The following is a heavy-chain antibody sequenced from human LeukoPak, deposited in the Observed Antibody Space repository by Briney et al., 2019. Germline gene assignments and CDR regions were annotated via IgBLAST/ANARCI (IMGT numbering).Heavy chain of an antibody. Sequence: ASVKVSCKASGYTFTSYGISWVRQAPGQGLEWMGWISAYNGNTNYAQKLQGRVTMTTDTSTSTAYMERRGLRSDDTAVYYCARSMVRGVSVGGFDYWGQGTLVTVSS. CDR2: ISAYNGNT. CDR1: GYTFTSYG. D-gene: IGHD3-10*01. J-gene: IGHJ4*02. V-gene: IGHV1-18*01. CDR3: ARSMVRGVSVGGFDY.